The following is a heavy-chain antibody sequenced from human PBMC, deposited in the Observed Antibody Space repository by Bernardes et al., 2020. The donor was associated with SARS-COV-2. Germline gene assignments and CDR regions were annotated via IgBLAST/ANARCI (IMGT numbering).Heavy chain of an antibody. V-gene: IGHV3-23*01. CDR3: AKRRVEWELLHYFDS. J-gene: IGHJ4*02. CDR2: ITDSGDST. D-gene: IGHD1-26*01. Sequence: GGSLRLSCEVSGFTFSSYTMNWVRQPPGKGLEWVSTITDSGDSTYYSDSVKGRFTISRDNSKDRLYLQMNSLRAEVTAVYFCAKRRVEWELLHYFDSWGQGTLVTVSS. CDR1: GFTFSSYT.